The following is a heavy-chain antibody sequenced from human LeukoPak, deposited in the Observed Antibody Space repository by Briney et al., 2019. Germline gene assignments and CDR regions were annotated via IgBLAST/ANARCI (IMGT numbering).Heavy chain of an antibody. CDR2: ISYDGSNK. J-gene: IGHJ4*02. CDR3: AKDWPGSGSYFPYY. CDR1: GFTFSSYG. Sequence: PGRSLRLSCAASGFTFSSYGMHWVRQAPVKGLEWVAVISYDGSNKYYADSVKGRFTISRDNSKNTLYLQMNSLRAEDTAVYYCAKDWPGSGSYFPYYWGQGTLVTVSS. V-gene: IGHV3-30*18. D-gene: IGHD1-26*01.